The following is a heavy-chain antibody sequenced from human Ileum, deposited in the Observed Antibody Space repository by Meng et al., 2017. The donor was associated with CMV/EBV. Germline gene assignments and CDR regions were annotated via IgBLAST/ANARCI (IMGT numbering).Heavy chain of an antibody. CDR1: GGSFRGYY. CDR3: ARPHRDYDFWSGAPDY. J-gene: IGHJ4*02. Sequence: SETLSLTCAVYGGSFRGYYWTWIRQPPGKGLEWIGEINHSGSTNYNPPLKSRVTISVDTSKNQFSLKLSSVTAADTAVYYCARPHRDYDFWSGAPDYWGQGTLVTVSS. V-gene: IGHV4-34*01. CDR2: INHSGST. D-gene: IGHD3-3*01.